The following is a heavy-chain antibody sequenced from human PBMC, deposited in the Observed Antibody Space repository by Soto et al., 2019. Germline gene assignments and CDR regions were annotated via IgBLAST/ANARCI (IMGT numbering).Heavy chain of an antibody. J-gene: IGHJ6*03. D-gene: IGHD1-1*01. Sequence: QVPLQQSGPGLVKPSQTLSLTCDISGDSVSSNSAAWNWIRQTPSRGLEWLGRTYYRSKWYINYALSVKSRLTVNTDTYKNQFSLQLNSVTPEDTAVYYCARGSWDDVTGHYYMDVWGKGTTVTVSS. CDR1: GDSVSSNSAA. CDR3: ARGSWDDVTGHYYMDV. V-gene: IGHV6-1*01. CDR2: TYYRSKWYI.